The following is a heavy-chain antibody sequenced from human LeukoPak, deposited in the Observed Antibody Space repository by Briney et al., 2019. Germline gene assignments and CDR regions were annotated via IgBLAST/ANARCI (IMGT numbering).Heavy chain of an antibody. J-gene: IGHJ6*03. CDR3: ARVRQLGRGYYYYYMDV. V-gene: IGHV4-61*02. CDR1: GGSISSGSYY. D-gene: IGHD6-6*01. CDR2: IYTSGST. Sequence: PSETLSLTCTVSGGSISSGSYYWSWIRQPAGKGLEWIGRIYTSGSTNYNPSLKSRVTIPVDTSKNQFSLKLSSVTAADTAVYYCARVRQLGRGYYYYYMDVWGKGTTVTVSS.